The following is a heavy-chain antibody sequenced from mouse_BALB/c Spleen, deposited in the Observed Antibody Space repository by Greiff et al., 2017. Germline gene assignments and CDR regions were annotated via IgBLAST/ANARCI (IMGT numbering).Heavy chain of an antibody. J-gene: IGHJ3*01. Sequence: VKLQQSGAELVRPGSSVKISCKASGYAFSSYWMNWVKQRPGQGLEWIGQIYPGDGDTNYNGKFKGKATLTADKSSSTAYMQLSSLTSEDSAVYFCARPYYDYAGFAYWGQGTLVTVSA. CDR3: ARPYYDYAGFAY. V-gene: IGHV1-80*01. D-gene: IGHD2-4*01. CDR2: IYPGDGDT. CDR1: GYAFSSYW.